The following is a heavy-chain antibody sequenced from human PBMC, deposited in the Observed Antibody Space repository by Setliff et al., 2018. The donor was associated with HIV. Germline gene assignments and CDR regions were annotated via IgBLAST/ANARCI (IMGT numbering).Heavy chain of an antibody. J-gene: IGHJ4*02. CDR2: IDPNGGGT. V-gene: IGHV1-2*02. Sequence: ASVKVSCKTSGYTFTGYFIHWVRQAPGQGLEWMGWIDPNGGGTHYAQRYQGRVTMTRDASISTAYMEQSRLRYDDTAVYYCARDRDSSGFSEADFWGQGTLVTVSS. D-gene: IGHD3-22*01. CDR3: ARDRDSSGFSEADF. CDR1: GYTFTGYF.